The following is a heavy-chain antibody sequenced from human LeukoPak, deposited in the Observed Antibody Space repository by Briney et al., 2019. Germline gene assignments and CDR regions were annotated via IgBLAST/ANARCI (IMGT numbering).Heavy chain of an antibody. Sequence: PGGSLRLSCAASGFTFSSYSMNWVRQAPGKGLEWVSSISSSSSYIYYADSVKGRFTISRDNAKNSLYLQMNSLRAEDTAVYYCARDVDTAMVTRFDYWGQGTLVTVSS. D-gene: IGHD5-18*01. V-gene: IGHV3-21*01. CDR2: ISSSSSYI. J-gene: IGHJ4*02. CDR3: ARDVDTAMVTRFDY. CDR1: GFTFSSYS.